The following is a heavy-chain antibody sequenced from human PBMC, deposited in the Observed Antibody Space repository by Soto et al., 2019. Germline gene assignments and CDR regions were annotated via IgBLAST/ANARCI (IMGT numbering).Heavy chain of an antibody. D-gene: IGHD3-10*02. J-gene: IGHJ4*02. V-gene: IGHV4-31*03. CDR3: ARLSSGERLNFDY. CDR2: IYYSGST. CDR1: GGSISSGGYY. Sequence: QVQLQESGPGLVKPSQTLSLTCTVFGGSISSGGYYWSWIRQHPGKGLEWIGYIYYSGSTYYNPSLKSRVTISLDTSKNQFSLKLSSVTAADTAMYYCARLSSGERLNFDYWGQGTLVTVSS.